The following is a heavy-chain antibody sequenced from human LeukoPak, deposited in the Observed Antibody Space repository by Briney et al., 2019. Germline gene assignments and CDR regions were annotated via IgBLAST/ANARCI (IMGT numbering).Heavy chain of an antibody. J-gene: IGHJ4*02. V-gene: IGHV3-21*01. CDR2: ISSSSSYI. CDR1: GFTFISYS. Sequence: SGGSLRLSCAASGFTFISYSMNWVRQAPGKGLEWVSSISSSSSYIYYADSVKDRFTISRDNAKNSLYLQMNSLRAEDTAVYYCARESITIFGVVFDWGQGTLVTVSS. D-gene: IGHD3-3*01. CDR3: ARESITIFGVVFD.